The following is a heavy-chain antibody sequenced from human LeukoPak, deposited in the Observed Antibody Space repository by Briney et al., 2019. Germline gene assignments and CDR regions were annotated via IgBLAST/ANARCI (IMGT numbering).Heavy chain of an antibody. J-gene: IGHJ4*02. D-gene: IGHD3-3*01. CDR1: GGSISSGDYY. Sequence: SQTLSLTCTVSGGSISSGDYYWSWIRQPPGKGLEWIGYIYYSGSTYYNPSLKSRGTISVDTSKNQFSLKLSSVTAADTAVYYCARVPPEYDFWSGLPDYWGQGTLVTVSS. CDR3: ARVPPEYDFWSGLPDY. V-gene: IGHV4-30-4*08. CDR2: IYYSGST.